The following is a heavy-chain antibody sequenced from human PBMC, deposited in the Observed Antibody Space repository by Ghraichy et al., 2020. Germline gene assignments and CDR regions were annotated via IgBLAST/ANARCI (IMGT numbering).Heavy chain of an antibody. Sequence: GGSLRLSCAASGFSFSSYPMHWVRQAPGKGLEYVSAITSDGGGTYYANSVRGRFTISRDNSKSTLYLQMGSLRTEDMAVYYCASCSTSCYRGPFDYWGQGTLVTVSS. CDR2: ITSDGGGT. CDR1: GFSFSSYP. CDR3: ASCSTSCYRGPFDY. J-gene: IGHJ4*02. D-gene: IGHD2-2*02. V-gene: IGHV3-64*01.